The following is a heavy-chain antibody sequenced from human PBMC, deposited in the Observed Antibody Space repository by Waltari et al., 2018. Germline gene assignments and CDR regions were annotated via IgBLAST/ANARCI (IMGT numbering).Heavy chain of an antibody. CDR3: AKGFDRASFDS. V-gene: IGHV3-23*03. CDR1: GFIFSSYT. J-gene: IGHJ4*02. CDR2: ICHGGVDT. D-gene: IGHD3-22*01. Sequence: EVQLLESGGGLVQPGGSLRLSCAASGFIFSSYTMNWVRQAPGKGLEFVSICHGGVDTDYADSVRGRFIISRDNSNNMLYLQMNSLRPEDSGVYYCAKGFDRASFDSWGQGALVTVSS.